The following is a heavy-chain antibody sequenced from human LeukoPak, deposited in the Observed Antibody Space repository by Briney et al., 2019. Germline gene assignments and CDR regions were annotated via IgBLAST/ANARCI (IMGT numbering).Heavy chain of an antibody. V-gene: IGHV3-23*01. J-gene: IGHJ4*02. CDR3: AKSSYYDSSGYYRKYYFDF. Sequence: GGSLRLSCAASRFTFSTYGMSWVRQAPGKGLEWVSSISGSGGSTNYADSVKGRFTISRDNSKNTLYLQMNSLRDEDTAVYYCAKSSYYDSSGYYRKYYFDFWGQGTLVTVSS. CDR1: RFTFSTYG. CDR2: ISGSGGST. D-gene: IGHD3-22*01.